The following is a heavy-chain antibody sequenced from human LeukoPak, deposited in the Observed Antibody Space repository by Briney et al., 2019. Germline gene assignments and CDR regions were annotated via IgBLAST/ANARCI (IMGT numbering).Heavy chain of an antibody. V-gene: IGHV3-9*01. CDR2: ISWNSGSI. Sequence: PGRSLRLSCAASGFTFDDYAMHWVRQAPGKGLEWVSGISWNSGSIGYADSVKGRFTISRDNAKNSLYLQMNSLRAEDTALYYCAKDPYRLDRGELLLDYFDYWGQGTLVTVSS. CDR1: GFTFDDYA. CDR3: AKDPYRLDRGELLLDYFDY. J-gene: IGHJ4*02. D-gene: IGHD1-26*01.